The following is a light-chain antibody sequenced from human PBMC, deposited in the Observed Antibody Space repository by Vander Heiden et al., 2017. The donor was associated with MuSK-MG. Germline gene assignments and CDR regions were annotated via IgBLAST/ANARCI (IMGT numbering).Light chain of an antibody. CDR2: QAS. J-gene: IGKJ4*01. V-gene: IGKV1-13*02. Sequence: AIQLTQSPSSLSASVGDRVTITCRASQGISSALAWYQQRPRQSPKLLIFQASTLEPGVPSRFSGTGSGTDFTLTISGLQSEDFATYYCQQVDTYPLTFGGGTKVDIE. CDR1: QGISSA. CDR3: QQVDTYPLT.